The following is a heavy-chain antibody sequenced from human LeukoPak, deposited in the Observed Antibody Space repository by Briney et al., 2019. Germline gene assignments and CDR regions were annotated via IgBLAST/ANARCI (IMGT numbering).Heavy chain of an antibody. V-gene: IGHV3-21*01. CDR2: ISSSSSYI. J-gene: IGHJ4*02. CDR3: ARVDTACFDY. CDR1: GFTFSSYS. D-gene: IGHD5-18*01. Sequence: GGSLRLSCAASGFTFSSYSMNWVRQAPGKGLEWVSSISSSSSYIYYADSVKGRFIISRDNAKNSLYLQMNSLRAEDTAVYYCARVDTACFDYWGQGTLVTVSS.